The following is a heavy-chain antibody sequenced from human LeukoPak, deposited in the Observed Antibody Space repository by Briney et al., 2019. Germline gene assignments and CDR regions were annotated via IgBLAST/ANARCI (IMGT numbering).Heavy chain of an antibody. CDR3: ARDVYYGSGGYGLDV. V-gene: IGHV4-59*01. J-gene: IGHJ6*02. D-gene: IGHD3-10*01. CDR2: IHYSGST. Sequence: SETLSLTCTVSGGSISSYYWSWIRQSPGKGLEWIGYIHYSGSTNYNPSLQSRVTISVDTSKNQFSLKLRSVTAADTAVYYCARDVYYGSGGYGLDVWGQGSTATVSS. CDR1: GGSISSYY.